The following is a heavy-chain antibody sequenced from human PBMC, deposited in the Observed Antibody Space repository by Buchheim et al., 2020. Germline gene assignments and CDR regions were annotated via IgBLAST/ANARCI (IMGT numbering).Heavy chain of an antibody. J-gene: IGHJ4*02. Sequence: QVQLQQWGAGLLKPSETLSPTCAVYGGSFSGYYWSWIRPPPGKGLEWIGVINHSGSTNYNPSLKSRVTISVDTSKNQFSLKLSSVTAADTAVYYCAGCLRDRSGRYSDYYGSGSYFFDYWGQGTL. CDR3: AGCLRDRSGRYSDYYGSGSYFFDY. CDR1: GGSFSGYY. CDR2: INHSGST. D-gene: IGHD3-10*01. V-gene: IGHV4-34*01.